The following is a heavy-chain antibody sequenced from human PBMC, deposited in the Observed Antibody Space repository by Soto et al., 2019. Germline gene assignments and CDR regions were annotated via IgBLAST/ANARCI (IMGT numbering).Heavy chain of an antibody. Sequence: PGDSLTLSCKGSGDSFTSYWTGWVRQMPGKGLEWMGIIYPGDSDTRYSPSFQGQVTISADKSISTAYLQWSSLKASDTAMYYCARHPVGARRRWFDPWGQGTLVTVSS. CDR3: ARHPVGARRRWFDP. D-gene: IGHD1-26*01. V-gene: IGHV5-51*01. CDR2: IYPGDSDT. J-gene: IGHJ5*02. CDR1: GDSFTSYW.